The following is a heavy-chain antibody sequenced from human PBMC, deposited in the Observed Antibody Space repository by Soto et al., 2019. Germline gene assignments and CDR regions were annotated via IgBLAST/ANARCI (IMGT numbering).Heavy chain of an antibody. CDR2: ISSSSSYI. V-gene: IGHV3-21*01. CDR1: GFTFSSYS. CDR3: ARADYYGSGSYYYGMDV. Sequence: GGSLRLSCAASGFTFSSYSINWVRQAPGKGLEWVSSISSSSSYIYYADSVKGRFTISRDNAKNSLYLQMNSLRAEDTAVYYCARADYYGSGSYYYGMDVWGQGTTVTVSS. D-gene: IGHD3-10*01. J-gene: IGHJ6*02.